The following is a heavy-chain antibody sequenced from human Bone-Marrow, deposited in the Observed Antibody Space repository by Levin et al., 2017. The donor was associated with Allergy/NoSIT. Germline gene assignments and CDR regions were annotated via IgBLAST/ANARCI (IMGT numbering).Heavy chain of an antibody. D-gene: IGHD3-22*01. CDR2: ISNSGGST. CDR3: AKGDYYDSSDLDY. Sequence: GESLKISCAASGFTFSSYAMSWVRQAPGKGLEWVSAISNSGGSTYYAESVKGRFMISRDNSKNTLYLQMNSLRAEDTAVYYCAKGDYYDSSDLDYWGQGTLVTVSS. CDR1: GFTFSSYA. V-gene: IGHV3-23*01. J-gene: IGHJ4*02.